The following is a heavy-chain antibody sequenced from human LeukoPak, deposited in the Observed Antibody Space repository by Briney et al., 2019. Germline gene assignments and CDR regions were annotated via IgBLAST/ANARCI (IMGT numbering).Heavy chain of an antibody. CDR1: GGSITSSSYY. J-gene: IGHJ6*03. V-gene: IGHV4-61*02. Sequence: PSETLSLTCTVSGGSITSSSYYWGRIRQPAGKGLEWIGRIYTSGSTNYNPSLKSRVTMSVDTSKNQFSLKLSSVTAADTAVYYCARVLRATYYDILTTDYYYYYMDVWGKGTTVTISS. CDR2: IYTSGST. D-gene: IGHD3-9*01. CDR3: ARVLRATYYDILTTDYYYYYMDV.